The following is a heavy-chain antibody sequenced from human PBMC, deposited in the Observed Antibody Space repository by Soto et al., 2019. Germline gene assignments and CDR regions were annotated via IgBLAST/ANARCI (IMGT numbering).Heavy chain of an antibody. J-gene: IGHJ3*02. D-gene: IGHD5-12*01. CDR1: GGSFSGYY. CDR3: ARARWLRLAFDI. V-gene: IGHV4-34*01. CDR2: INHSGST. Sequence: PSETLSLTCAVYGGSFSGYYWSWIRQPPGKGLEWIGEINHSGSTNYNPSLKSRVTISVDTSKNQFSLKLSSVTAADTAVYYCARARWLRLAFDIWGQGTMVT.